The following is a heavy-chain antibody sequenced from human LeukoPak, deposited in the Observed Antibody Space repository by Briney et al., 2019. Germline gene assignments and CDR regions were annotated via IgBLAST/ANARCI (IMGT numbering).Heavy chain of an antibody. D-gene: IGHD6-19*01. Sequence: TSSETLSLTCTVSGGSIRSSYYYWGWIRQPPGKGLEWIGEINHSGSTNYNPSLKSRVTISVDTSKNRFSLKLSSVTAADTAVYYCARDALTSGWYDAEAPSFDYWGQGTLVTVSS. CDR2: INHSGST. CDR1: GGSIRSSYYY. J-gene: IGHJ4*02. V-gene: IGHV4-39*07. CDR3: ARDALTSGWYDAEAPSFDY.